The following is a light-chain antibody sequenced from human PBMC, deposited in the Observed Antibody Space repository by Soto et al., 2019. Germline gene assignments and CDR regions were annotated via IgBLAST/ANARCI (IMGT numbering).Light chain of an antibody. J-gene: IGKJ1*01. CDR1: QSVSSY. V-gene: IGKV3-11*01. Sequence: EIVLTQSPATVPLSPGERATLSCRASQSVSSYLAWYQQTPGQAPRLLIYDASNRATGNPARFSGSGSGTDFNLTISSLEPEDFAVYYCQQRSNWPWTFGQGTKVEIK. CDR3: QQRSNWPWT. CDR2: DAS.